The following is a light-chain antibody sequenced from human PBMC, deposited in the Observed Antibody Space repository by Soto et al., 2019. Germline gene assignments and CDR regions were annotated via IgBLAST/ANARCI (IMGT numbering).Light chain of an antibody. J-gene: IGKJ5*01. CDR1: QSISSW. V-gene: IGKV1-5*01. CDR3: QQYNSYTIT. CDR2: DAS. Sequence: DIQMTQSPSTLSASVGDRVTITCRASQSISSWLAWYQQKPGKAPKLLIYDASSLESGVPSRFSGSGSGTEFTHTNSSRQPDDFASYCDQQYNSYTITFGQGTRLEIK.